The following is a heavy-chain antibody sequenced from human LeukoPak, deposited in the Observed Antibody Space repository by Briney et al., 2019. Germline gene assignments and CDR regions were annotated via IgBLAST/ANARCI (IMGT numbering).Heavy chain of an antibody. CDR2: INHSGST. CDR3: ARGRHQWLVVTAAFDI. Sequence: PSETLSLTCAVYGGSFSGYYWSWIRQPPGKGLEWIGEINHSGSTNYNPSLKSRVTISVDTSKNQFSLKLSSVTAADTAVYYCARGRHQWLVVTAAFDIWGQGTMVTVSS. CDR1: GGSFSGYY. J-gene: IGHJ3*02. V-gene: IGHV4-34*01. D-gene: IGHD6-19*01.